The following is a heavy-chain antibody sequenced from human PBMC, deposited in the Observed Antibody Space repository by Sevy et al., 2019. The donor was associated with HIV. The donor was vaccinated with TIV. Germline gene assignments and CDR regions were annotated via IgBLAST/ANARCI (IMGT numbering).Heavy chain of an antibody. J-gene: IGHJ4*02. CDR3: ARAGPLGDLDHFDR. Sequence: GGSLRLSCATSGFTFNVYSMYWVRQAPGKGLEWVGYINQDGSQKSYVDSVKGRFTISRDNSKNSLFLQMNSLRAEDTAVYYCARAGPLGDLDHFDRWGQGTLVTVSS. V-gene: IGHV3-7*03. CDR1: GFTFNVYS. D-gene: IGHD2-21*01. CDR2: INQDGSQK.